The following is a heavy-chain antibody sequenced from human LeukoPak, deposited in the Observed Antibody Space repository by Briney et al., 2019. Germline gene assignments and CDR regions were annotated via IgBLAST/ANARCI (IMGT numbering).Heavy chain of an antibody. CDR3: TRDRGGRPIAPYYYYMDV. J-gene: IGHJ6*03. CDR1: GGTFSSYA. V-gene: IGHV1-69*06. D-gene: IGHD3-16*01. Sequence: GASVKVSCKASGGTFSSYAISWVRQAPGQGLEWMGGIIPIFGTANYAQKFQGRVTITPDKSTSTAYMELSSLRSEDTAVYYCTRDRGGRPIAPYYYYMDVWGKGTTVTVSS. CDR2: IIPIFGTA.